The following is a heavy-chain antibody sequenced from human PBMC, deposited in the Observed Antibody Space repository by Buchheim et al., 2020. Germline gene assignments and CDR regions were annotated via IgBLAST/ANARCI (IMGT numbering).Heavy chain of an antibody. J-gene: IGHJ5*02. CDR1: GGSISSGSYY. V-gene: IGHV4-61*02. CDR2: IYTSGST. Sequence: QVQLQESGPGLVKPSQTLSLTCTVSGGSISSGSYYWSWIRQPAGKGLEWIGRIYTSGSTNYNPSLKSRVTISVDTSKNQSSLKLSSVTAADTAVYYCARASGGATLGNWFDPWGQGTL. CDR3: ARASGGATLGNWFDP. D-gene: IGHD1-26*01.